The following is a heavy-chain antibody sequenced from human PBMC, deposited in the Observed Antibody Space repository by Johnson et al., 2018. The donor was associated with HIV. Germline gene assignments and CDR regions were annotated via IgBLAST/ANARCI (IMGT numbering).Heavy chain of an antibody. J-gene: IGHJ3*02. CDR3: AKSLFSISWPYDAFDM. D-gene: IGHD2/OR15-2a*01. CDR1: GFTFSNYW. Sequence: EMQLVESGGGLVQPGGSLRLSCAASGFTFSNYWMHWVRQVPGKGLEWVSRIYSDGTSTTYADSVKGRFTISRDNSKNTLYLQMNSLRAEDTAVYYCAKSLFSISWPYDAFDMWGQGTMVTVS. CDR2: IYSDGTST. V-gene: IGHV3-74*02.